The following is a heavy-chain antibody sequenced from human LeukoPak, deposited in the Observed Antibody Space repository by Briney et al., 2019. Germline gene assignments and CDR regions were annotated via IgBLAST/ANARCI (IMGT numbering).Heavy chain of an antibody. CDR3: ARDRGSRPGNYFDY. CDR2: IYYSGST. D-gene: IGHD3-10*01. CDR1: GGSISSYY. J-gene: IGHJ4*02. Sequence: SETLSLTCTVSGGSISSYYWSWIRQPPGKGLEWIGYIYYSGSTNYNPSLKSRVTISVDTSKNQFSLKLSSVTAADTAVYYCARDRGSRPGNYFDYWGQGTLVTVSS. V-gene: IGHV4-59*12.